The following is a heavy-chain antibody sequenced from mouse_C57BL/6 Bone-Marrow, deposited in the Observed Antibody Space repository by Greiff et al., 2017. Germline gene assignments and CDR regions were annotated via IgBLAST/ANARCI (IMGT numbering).Heavy chain of an antibody. Sequence: EVKLVESGGGLVKPGGSLKLSCAASGFTFSSYAMSWVRQTPEKRLEWVATISDGGSYTYYPDNVKRRFTISRDNAKNNLYLQMSHLKSEDTAMYYCAWLLPFAYWGQGTLVTVSA. J-gene: IGHJ3*01. CDR2: ISDGGSYT. D-gene: IGHD2-3*01. CDR3: AWLLPFAY. CDR1: GFTFSSYA. V-gene: IGHV5-4*03.